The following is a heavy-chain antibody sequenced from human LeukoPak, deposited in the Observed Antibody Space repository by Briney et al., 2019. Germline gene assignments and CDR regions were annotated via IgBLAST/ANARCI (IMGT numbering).Heavy chain of an antibody. Sequence: GGSLRLSCAASGFTVSSNYMNWVRQAPGKGLGWVSVIYGGGNIYYADSVKGRFTISRDNSKNTLYLQMNSLRAEDTAVYYCARGAGYNYPYYFDYWGQGTLVTVSS. D-gene: IGHD5-24*01. CDR2: IYGGGNI. V-gene: IGHV3-53*01. CDR3: ARGAGYNYPYYFDY. CDR1: GFTVSSNY. J-gene: IGHJ4*02.